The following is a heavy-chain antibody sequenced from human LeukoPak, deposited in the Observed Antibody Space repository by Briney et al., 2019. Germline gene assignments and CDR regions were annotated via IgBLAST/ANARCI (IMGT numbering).Heavy chain of an antibody. D-gene: IGHD4-17*01. CDR1: GGSFSGYY. CDR3: ARAGVTTVTPYYFYY. CDR2: INHSGST. J-gene: IGHJ4*02. V-gene: IGHV4-34*01. Sequence: PSETLSLTCAVYGGSFSGYYWSWIRQPPGKGLEWIGEINHSGSTNYNPSLKSRVTISVDTSKNQFSLKLSSVTAADTAVYYCARAGVTTVTPYYFYYWGQGTLVTVSS.